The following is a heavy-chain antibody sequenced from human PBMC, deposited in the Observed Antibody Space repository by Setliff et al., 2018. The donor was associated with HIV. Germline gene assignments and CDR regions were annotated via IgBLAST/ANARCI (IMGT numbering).Heavy chain of an antibody. CDR2: ISYSGST. CDR1: GGSISNHY. CDR3: ARGVARQVVIDRWFDP. J-gene: IGHJ5*02. V-gene: IGHV4-34*01. Sequence: PSETLSLTCTVSGGSISNHYWSWIRQPPGKGLEWIGEISYSGSTVYNPSLKSRVTMSVDASKNLVSLNLNSVTAADTAIYYCARGVARQVVIDRWFDPWGQGTPVTVSS. D-gene: IGHD2-21*01.